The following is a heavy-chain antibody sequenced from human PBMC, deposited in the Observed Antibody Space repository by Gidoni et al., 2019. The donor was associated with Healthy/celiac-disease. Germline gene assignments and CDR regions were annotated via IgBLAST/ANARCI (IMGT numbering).Heavy chain of an antibody. V-gene: IGHV3-23*01. CDR3: AKAIGYYGVDDAFDI. CDR2: ISGSGGST. D-gene: IGHD3-3*01. Sequence: EVQLLESGRGLVQPGGSLRLSSAAPVFTFSSYAMSWVRQAPGKGLEWVSAISGSGGSTYYADSVKGRFTISRDNSKNTLYLQMNSLRAEDTAVYYCAKAIGYYGVDDAFDIWGQGTMVTVSS. J-gene: IGHJ3*02. CDR1: VFTFSSYA.